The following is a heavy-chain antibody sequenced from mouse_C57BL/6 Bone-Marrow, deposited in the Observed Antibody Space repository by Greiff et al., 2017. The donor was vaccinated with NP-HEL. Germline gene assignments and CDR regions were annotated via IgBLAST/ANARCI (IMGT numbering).Heavy chain of an antibody. V-gene: IGHV5-4*01. D-gene: IGHD2-3*01. J-gene: IGHJ4*01. CDR2: ISDGGSYT. Sequence: LQESGGGLVKPGGSLKLSCAASGFTFSSYAMSWVRQTPEKRLEWVATISDGGSYTYYPDNVKGRFTISRDNAKNNLYLQMSHLKSEDTAMYYCAREGGSYDNYYAMDYWGQGTSVTVSS. CDR3: AREGGSYDNYYAMDY. CDR1: GFTFSSYA.